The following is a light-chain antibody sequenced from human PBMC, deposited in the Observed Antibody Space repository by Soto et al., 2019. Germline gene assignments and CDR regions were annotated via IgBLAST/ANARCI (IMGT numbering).Light chain of an antibody. J-gene: IGKJ3*01. V-gene: IGKV3-11*01. Sequence: EIVLTQSPATLSLAPGERATLSCRASQTVGSSLAWYQHKPGQAPGLLIYDASTRATASPARFSGSGSGTDFTLTISSLEPEDVAVYYCQQRYIWPPFTFGPGNKVDIK. CDR1: QTVGSS. CDR2: DAS. CDR3: QQRYIWPPFT.